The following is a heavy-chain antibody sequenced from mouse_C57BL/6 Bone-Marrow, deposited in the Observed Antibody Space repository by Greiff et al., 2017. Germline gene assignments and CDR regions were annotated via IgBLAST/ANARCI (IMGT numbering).Heavy chain of an antibody. CDR2: IYPSDSET. V-gene: IGHV1-61*01. CDR3: AREDFYNSYLYYYAMDY. Sequence: QVQLQQPGAELVRPGSSVKLSCKASGYTFTSYWMDWVKQRPGQGLEWIGNIYPSDSETHYNQKFKDKATLTVDKSSSTAYMQLSSLTSEDSAVYYCAREDFYNSYLYYYAMDYWGQGTSVTVSS. D-gene: IGHD2-3*01. J-gene: IGHJ4*01. CDR1: GYTFTSYW.